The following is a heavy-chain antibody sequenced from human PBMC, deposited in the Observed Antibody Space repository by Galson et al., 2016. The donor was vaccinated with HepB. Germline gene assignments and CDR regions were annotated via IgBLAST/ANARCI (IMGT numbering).Heavy chain of an antibody. J-gene: IGHJ4*02. CDR1: GFTFSRHA. V-gene: IGHV3-23*01. Sequence: SLRLSCAASGFTFSRHAMSWVRQAPGKGLEWVSAISASGGDTYYADSVEGRSTISRDNSKNTVYLQMNSLTAEDTAVYYCAKSYYSDSRCYYEDWGQGTLVTVSA. CDR2: ISASGGDT. CDR3: AKSYYSDSRCYYED. D-gene: IGHD3-22*01.